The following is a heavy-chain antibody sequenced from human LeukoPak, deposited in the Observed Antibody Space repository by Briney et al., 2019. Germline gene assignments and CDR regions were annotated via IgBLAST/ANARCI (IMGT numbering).Heavy chain of an antibody. Sequence: PGGSLRLSCAASGFTFSSYGMHWVRQAPGKGLEWVAVISYDGSNKYYADSVKGRFTISRDNSKNTLYLQMNSLRAEDTAVYYCAKEMSIPGDYWGQGTLVTVSS. CDR2: ISYDGSNK. J-gene: IGHJ4*02. V-gene: IGHV3-30*18. CDR3: AKEMSIPGDY. D-gene: IGHD2-21*01. CDR1: GFTFSSYG.